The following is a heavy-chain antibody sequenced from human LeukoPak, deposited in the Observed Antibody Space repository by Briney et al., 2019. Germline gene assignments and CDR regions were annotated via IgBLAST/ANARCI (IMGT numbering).Heavy chain of an antibody. CDR1: GGSISSYY. D-gene: IGHD4-17*01. CDR3: ARGTGDYVVYFEH. CDR2: VHYSGRT. Sequence: PSETLSLTCTVSGGSISSYYWSWVRQPPGKGLEWIGCVHYSGRTKHKPSLKSRVTFSVDTSKNQFSLKLSSMTAADTAIYYCARGTGDYVVYFEHWGQGTLVTVSS. J-gene: IGHJ1*01. V-gene: IGHV4-59*01.